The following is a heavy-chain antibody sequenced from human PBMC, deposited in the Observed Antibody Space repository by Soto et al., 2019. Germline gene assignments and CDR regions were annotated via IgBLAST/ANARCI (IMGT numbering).Heavy chain of an antibody. CDR1: GGSVSSGSYY. J-gene: IGHJ4*02. CDR2: IYYSGST. Sequence: QVQLQESGPGLVKPSETLSLTCTVSGGSVSSGSYYWSWIRQPPGKGLEWIGYIYYSGSTNYNPSLKSLLTISVDTSKNQFSLKLSSVTAADTAVYYCARDPGGDFDYWGQGTLVTVSS. V-gene: IGHV4-61*01. CDR3: ARDPGGDFDY. D-gene: IGHD3-16*01.